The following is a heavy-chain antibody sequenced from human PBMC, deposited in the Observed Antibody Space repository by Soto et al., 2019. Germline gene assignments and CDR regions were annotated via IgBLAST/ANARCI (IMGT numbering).Heavy chain of an antibody. J-gene: IGHJ6*02. CDR3: ARDVGWNYRYYDMEV. V-gene: IGHV1-69*13. CDR1: GDTFSSYS. CDR2: IIPVFGSA. Sequence: SVKVSCKASGDTFSSYSITWVRQAPGQGLEWMGGIIPVFGSANYAQKFQGRVTITADESASTAYMELSSLRSQDTAVYFCARDVGWNYRYYDMEVWGQGTTVTVSS. D-gene: IGHD1-7*01.